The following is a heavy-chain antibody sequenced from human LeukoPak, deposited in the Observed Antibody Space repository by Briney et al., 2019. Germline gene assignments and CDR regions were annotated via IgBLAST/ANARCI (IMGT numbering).Heavy chain of an antibody. Sequence: GSLRLSRAASGFTFSSYAMSWVRQAPGKGLEWVSAISGSGGSTYYADSVKGRFTISRDNSKNTLYLQMNSLRAEDTAVYYCASPTGRGVVVAANWGQGTLVTVSS. CDR1: GFTFSSYA. J-gene: IGHJ4*02. CDR3: ASPTGRGVVVAAN. D-gene: IGHD2-15*01. CDR2: ISGSGGST. V-gene: IGHV3-23*01.